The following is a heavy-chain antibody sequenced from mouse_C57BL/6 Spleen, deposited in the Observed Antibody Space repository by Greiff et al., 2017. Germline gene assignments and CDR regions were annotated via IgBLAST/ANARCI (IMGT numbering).Heavy chain of an antibody. V-gene: IGHV5-4*01. CDR2: ISDGGSYT. J-gene: IGHJ3*01. D-gene: IGHD1-1*01. Sequence: DVKLQESGGGLVKPGGSLKLSCAASGFTFSSYAMSWVRQTPEKRLEWVATISDGGSYTYYPDNVKGRFTISRDNAKNNLYLQMSHLKSEDTAMYYCARDYGSSSAWFAYWGQGTLVTVSA. CDR3: ARDYGSSSAWFAY. CDR1: GFTFSSYA.